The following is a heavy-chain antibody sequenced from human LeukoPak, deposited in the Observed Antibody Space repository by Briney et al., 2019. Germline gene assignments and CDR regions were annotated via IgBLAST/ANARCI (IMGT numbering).Heavy chain of an antibody. CDR3: AREILGGFNPGAY. J-gene: IGHJ4*02. CDR2: IHRSGSP. CDR1: LDSTTSNF. V-gene: IGHV4-4*02. Sequence: ASETLSLTCTVSLDSTTSNFWSWVRHPPGKGLEWIGEIHRSGSPNYNPSLQSRVTISIDRSRNQIALELSSVTAADTAVYYCAREILGGFNPGAYWGQGTLVTVSS. D-gene: IGHD1-14*01.